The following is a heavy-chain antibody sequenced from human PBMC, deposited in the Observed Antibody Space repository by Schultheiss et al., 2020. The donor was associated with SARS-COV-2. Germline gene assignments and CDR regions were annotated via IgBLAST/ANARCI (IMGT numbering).Heavy chain of an antibody. D-gene: IGHD1-26*01. CDR1: GGSISSYY. J-gene: IGHJ5*02. V-gene: IGHV4-59*12. CDR2: IYYSGST. CDR3: ARDLGSGSYAGGFDP. Sequence: GSLRLSCTVSGGSISSYYWSWIRQPPGKGLEWIGYIYYSGSTNYNPSLKSRVTISVDTSKNQFSLKLSSVTAADTAVYYCARDLGSGSYAGGFDPWGQGTLVTVSS.